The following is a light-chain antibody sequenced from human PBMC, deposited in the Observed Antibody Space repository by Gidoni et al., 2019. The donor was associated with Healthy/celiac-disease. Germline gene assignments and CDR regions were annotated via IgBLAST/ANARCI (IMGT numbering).Light chain of an antibody. Sequence: VSESPGKTVTISCTRSSGSIASNYVQWYQQRPGSAPTTVIYEDNQRPSGVPDRFSGSIDSSSNSASLPSSGLKTEDEADYYCQSYDSSAVVFGGGTKLTVL. CDR1: SGSIASNY. CDR2: EDN. J-gene: IGLJ2*01. CDR3: QSYDSSAVV. V-gene: IGLV6-57*03.